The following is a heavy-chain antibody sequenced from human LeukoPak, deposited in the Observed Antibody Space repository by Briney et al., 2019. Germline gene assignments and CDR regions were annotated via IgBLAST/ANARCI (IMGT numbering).Heavy chain of an antibody. V-gene: IGHV4-38-2*01. Sequence: SETLSLTCAVSGYSISNAYYWGWIRQPPGKGLEWVASMYHSGSTYYNPSLKSRVTISVDTSKNQFSLKLNSVTAADTAVYYCVRHPRYSTGWAIDYWGQGTLVTVSS. CDR1: GYSISNAYY. J-gene: IGHJ4*02. CDR2: MYHSGST. CDR3: VRHPRYSTGWAIDY. D-gene: IGHD6-19*01.